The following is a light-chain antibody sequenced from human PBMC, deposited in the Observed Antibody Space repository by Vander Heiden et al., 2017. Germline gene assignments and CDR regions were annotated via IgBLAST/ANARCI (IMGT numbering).Light chain of an antibody. Sequence: QSVLTQPPSASGTPGPRVTISCSGSSSNIGSNYVYWYQQLPGTAPKLLIYRNNQRPSGVPDRLSGSKSGTSASLAISGLRSEDEADYYCAAWDDSLSGHVVFGGGTKLTVL. CDR3: AAWDDSLSGHVV. V-gene: IGLV1-47*01. CDR1: SSNIGSNY. CDR2: RNN. J-gene: IGLJ2*01.